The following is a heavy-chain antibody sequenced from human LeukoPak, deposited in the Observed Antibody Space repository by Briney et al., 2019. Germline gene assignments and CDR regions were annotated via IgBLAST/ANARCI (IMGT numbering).Heavy chain of an antibody. CDR3: ARHVSSWSGALDY. CDR1: GGSVSSYY. V-gene: IGHV4-59*08. CDR2: IYYSGST. Sequence: SETLSLTCTVSGGSVSSYYWSWIRQPPGKGLEWIGYIYYSGSTSYNPSLKSRVTISVDTSKNQFSLKLSSVTAADTAVYYCARHVSSWSGALDYWGQGTLVTVSS. J-gene: IGHJ4*02. D-gene: IGHD6-6*01.